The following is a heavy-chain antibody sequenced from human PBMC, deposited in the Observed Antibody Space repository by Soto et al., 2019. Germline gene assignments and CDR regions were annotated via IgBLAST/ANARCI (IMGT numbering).Heavy chain of an antibody. CDR2: IGVDGKAQ. Sequence: QAQLVESGGGVVQPGRSLRLSCAASESTFRSYSMHWVRQAPGKGLEWVAVIGVDGKAQHYADSVKGRFAISRDSAKNTVSLHMNSLSTEATAIYYRANEYGPSYWYFDYWGQGTQVTVSS. J-gene: IGHJ4*02. V-gene: IGHV3-30*18. CDR3: ANEYGPSYWYFDY. CDR1: ESTFRSYS. D-gene: IGHD2-8*02.